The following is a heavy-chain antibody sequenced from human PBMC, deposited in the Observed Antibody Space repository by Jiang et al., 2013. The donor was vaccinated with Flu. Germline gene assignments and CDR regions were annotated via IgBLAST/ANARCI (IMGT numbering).Heavy chain of an antibody. Sequence: SLTTSRVGVGWIRQPPGKALEWLAFIYWDDDKRYSPSLKSRLTITKDTFKNQVVLTMTNMDPVDTATYYCAHLVYGGIQNWGQGTLVTVSS. CDR1: SLTTSRVG. CDR3: AHLVYGGIQN. CDR2: IYWDDDK. V-gene: IGHV2-5*02. D-gene: IGHD4-23*01. J-gene: IGHJ4*02.